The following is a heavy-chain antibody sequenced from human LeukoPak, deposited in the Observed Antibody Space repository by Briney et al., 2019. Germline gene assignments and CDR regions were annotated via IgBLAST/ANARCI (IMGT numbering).Heavy chain of an antibody. CDR1: GVSISSYY. J-gene: IGHJ6*02. CDR3: ASRRSSGAFRYYYYYGMDV. V-gene: IGHV4-59*12. CDR2: IYYSGST. Sequence: PSETLSLTCTVSGVSISSYYWTWIRQPPGKGLEWIGYIYYSGSTNYNPSLKSRVTISVDTSKNQFSLKLSSVTAADTAVYYCASRRSSGAFRYYYYYGMDVWGQGTTVTVSS. D-gene: IGHD3-22*01.